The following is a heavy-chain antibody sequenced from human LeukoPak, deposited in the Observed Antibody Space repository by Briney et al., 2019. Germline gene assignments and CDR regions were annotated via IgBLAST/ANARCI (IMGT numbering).Heavy chain of an antibody. CDR2: ISPYSGNT. D-gene: IGHD6-19*01. Sequence: ASVKVSCKASGYTFISYSLTWVRQAPGQGLEWMGWISPYSGNTNYAENFQDRVTLTTDTSTGTAYMELRSLRSDDTAVYYCARSGWYMGPDYWGQGTLVTVSS. J-gene: IGHJ4*02. V-gene: IGHV1-18*01. CDR3: ARSGWYMGPDY. CDR1: GYTFISYS.